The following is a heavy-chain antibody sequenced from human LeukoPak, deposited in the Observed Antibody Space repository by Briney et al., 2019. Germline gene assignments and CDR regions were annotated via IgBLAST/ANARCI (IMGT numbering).Heavy chain of an antibody. CDR2: INHSGTT. Sequence: SETLSLTCAVYGGSFSGYYWTWIRQPPGKGLEWSGEINHSGTTNYNPSLKSRVTMSVDTSLNQFSLRLSSVTAADTAVYYCARAYGSGSYHSNWFESWGQGTLVIVSS. CDR3: ARAYGSGSYHSNWFES. V-gene: IGHV4-34*01. J-gene: IGHJ5*01. CDR1: GGSFSGYY. D-gene: IGHD3-10*01.